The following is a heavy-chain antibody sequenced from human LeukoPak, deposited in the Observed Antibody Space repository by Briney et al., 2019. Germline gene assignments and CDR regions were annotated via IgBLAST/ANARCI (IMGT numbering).Heavy chain of an antibody. CDR1: GGSLSPYY. V-gene: IGHV4-34*01. CDR3: ATLGGLYYESHGYPDFDH. Sequence: PSETLSLTCSVSGGSLSPYYWSWIRQPPGGGLEWLGELNQSGSTNYNPSLKSRVTISVEKFKNQFSLEVTSVTAADTAIYYCATLGGLYYESHGYPDFDHWGQGTLVTVSS. CDR2: LNQSGST. D-gene: IGHD3-22*01. J-gene: IGHJ4*02.